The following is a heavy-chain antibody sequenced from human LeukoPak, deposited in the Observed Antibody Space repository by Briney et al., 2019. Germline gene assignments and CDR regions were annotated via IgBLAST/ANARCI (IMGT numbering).Heavy chain of an antibody. CDR2: MKSNNGHT. J-gene: IGHJ4*02. CDR3: ARGPPNWGMVGY. V-gene: IGHV1-8*02. D-gene: IGHD7-27*01. CDR1: GYTFTSYA. Sequence: ASVKVSCKASGYTFTSYAMHWVRQAPGQRLEWMGWMKSNNGHTGYAQKFQGRVTMTRDTSISTAYMELSSLTFEDTAVYYCARGPPNWGMVGYWGQGTLVTVSS.